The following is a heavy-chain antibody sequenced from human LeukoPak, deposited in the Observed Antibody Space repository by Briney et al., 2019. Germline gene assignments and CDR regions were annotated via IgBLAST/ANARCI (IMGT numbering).Heavy chain of an antibody. J-gene: IGHJ5*02. Sequence: WETLSLTCTVSGGSISGNGYYWGWIRQPPGKGRECIGSIYYSGSAYYNPSLKSRVTISVDTSKNQFSLKLSSVTAADTAVYYCARTKKEITMVRGAYANWFDPWGQGTLVTVSS. CDR2: IYYSGSA. V-gene: IGHV4-39*01. D-gene: IGHD3-10*01. CDR3: ARTKKEITMVRGAYANWFDP. CDR1: GGSISGNGYY.